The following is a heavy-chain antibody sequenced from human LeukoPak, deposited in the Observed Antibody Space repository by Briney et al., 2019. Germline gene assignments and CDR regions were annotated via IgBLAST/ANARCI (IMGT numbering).Heavy chain of an antibody. V-gene: IGHV3-11*04. D-gene: IGHD4-11*01. Sequence: GGSLRLSCAASGFTFSDYFMGWIRQAPGKGLEWVSYITDNGRKTYYADSVKGRFTISRDNAKNSLYLQMSSLRAEDTAVYYCARSLLGTVMGYWGQGTLVTVSS. CDR3: ARSLLGTVMGY. CDR1: GFTFSDYF. J-gene: IGHJ4*02. CDR2: ITDNGRKT.